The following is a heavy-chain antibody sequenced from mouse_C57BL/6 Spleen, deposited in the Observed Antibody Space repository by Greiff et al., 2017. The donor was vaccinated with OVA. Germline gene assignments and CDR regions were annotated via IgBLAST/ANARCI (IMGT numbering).Heavy chain of an antibody. Sequence: QVQLQQSGAELVRPGASVTLSCKASGYTFTDYEMHWVKQTPVHGLEWIGAIDPETGGTAYNQKFKGKAILTADKSSSTANMELRSLTSEDSAVYYCTRRGNGYDARAWFAYWGQGTLVTVSA. J-gene: IGHJ3*01. CDR3: TRRGNGYDARAWFAY. V-gene: IGHV1-15*01. CDR2: IDPETGGT. D-gene: IGHD2-2*01. CDR1: GYTFTDYE.